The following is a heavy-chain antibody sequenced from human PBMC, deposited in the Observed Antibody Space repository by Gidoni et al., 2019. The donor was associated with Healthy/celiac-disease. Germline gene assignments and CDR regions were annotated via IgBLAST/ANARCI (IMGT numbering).Heavy chain of an antibody. CDR2: VDPSASYT. V-gene: IGHV5-10-1*01. Sequence: VQLVQSGGVVKNPGVSLRISWKSSGYSFPSYWISWVRQMPGKGLAWMGWVDPSASYTNYSPSFQGHVTISAEKSISTAYLQWSSLKASDTAMYYCAGGYYGSGSPADYWGQGTLVTVSS. CDR1: GYSFPSYW. CDR3: AGGYYGSGSPADY. J-gene: IGHJ4*02. D-gene: IGHD3-10*01.